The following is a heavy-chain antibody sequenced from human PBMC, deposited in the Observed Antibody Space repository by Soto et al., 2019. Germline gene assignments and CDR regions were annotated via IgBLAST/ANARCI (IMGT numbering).Heavy chain of an antibody. J-gene: IGHJ6*03. Sequence: GGSLRLSCAASGFSFSSYAMSWVRQAPGKGLEWVSAISGSGGSTYYADSVKGRFTISRDNSKNTLYLQMNSLRAEDTAVYYCAKGPLIYYYYMAVWGKGTTVTVSS. D-gene: IGHD2-8*01. V-gene: IGHV3-23*01. CDR1: GFSFSSYA. CDR3: AKGPLIYYYYMAV. CDR2: ISGSGGST.